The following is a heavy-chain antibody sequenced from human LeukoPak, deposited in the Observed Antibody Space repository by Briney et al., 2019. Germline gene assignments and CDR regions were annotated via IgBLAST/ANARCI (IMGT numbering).Heavy chain of an antibody. CDR3: ARAEEGYTSRSDYYYYGMDV. CDR1: GFTFSSYW. V-gene: IGHV3-74*01. D-gene: IGHD5-18*01. CDR2: INSDGSST. Sequence: GGSLRLSCAASGFTFSSYWMHWVRHAPGKGLVWVSRINSDGSSTTYADSVKGRFTISRDNAKNSLFLQMNSLRAEDTAVFYCARAEEGYTSRSDYYYYGMDVWGHGTPVTVSS. J-gene: IGHJ6*02.